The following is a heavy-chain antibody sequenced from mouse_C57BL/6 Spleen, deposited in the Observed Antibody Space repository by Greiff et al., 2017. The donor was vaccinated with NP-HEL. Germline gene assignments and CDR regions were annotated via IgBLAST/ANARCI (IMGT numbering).Heavy chain of an antibody. CDR1: GYSFTSYY. J-gene: IGHJ2*01. Sequence: VQLVESGPELVKPGASVKISCKASGYSFTSYYIHWVKQRPGQGLEWIGWIYPGSGNTKYNEKFKGKATLTADTSSSTAYMQLSSLTSEDSAVYYCARKAGNYFDYWGQGTTLTVSS. V-gene: IGHV1-66*01. CDR3: ARKAGNYFDY. CDR2: IYPGSGNT.